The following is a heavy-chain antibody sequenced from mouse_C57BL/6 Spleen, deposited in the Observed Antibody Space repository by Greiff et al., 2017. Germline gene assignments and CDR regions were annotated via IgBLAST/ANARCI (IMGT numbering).Heavy chain of an antibody. Sequence: EVKLVESGGGLVKPGGSLKLSCAASGFTFSSYTMSWVRQTPEKRLEWVATISGGGGNTYYPDSVKGRFTISRDNAKNTLYLQMSSLRSEDTAVYYCARRHYHTDYAMDYWGQGTSVTVSS. V-gene: IGHV5-9*04. J-gene: IGHJ4*01. CDR1: GFTFSSYT. CDR2: ISGGGGNT. D-gene: IGHD1-2*01. CDR3: ARRHYHTDYAMDY.